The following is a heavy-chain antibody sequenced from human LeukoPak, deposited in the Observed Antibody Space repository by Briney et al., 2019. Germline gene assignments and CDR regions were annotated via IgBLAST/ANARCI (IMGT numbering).Heavy chain of an antibody. CDR1: GGSISSYY. Sequence: KPSEILSLTCTVSGGSISSYYWSWIRQPAGKGLEWIGRIYTSGSTNYNPSLKSRVTMSVDTSKNQFSLKLSSVTAADTAVHYCARDGYCSSTSCYSDAFDIWGQGTMVTVSS. CDR3: ARDGYCSSTSCYSDAFDI. D-gene: IGHD2-2*01. CDR2: IYTSGST. J-gene: IGHJ3*02. V-gene: IGHV4-4*07.